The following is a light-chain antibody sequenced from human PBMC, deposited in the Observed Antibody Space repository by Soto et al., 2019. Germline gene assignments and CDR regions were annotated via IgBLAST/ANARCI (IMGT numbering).Light chain of an antibody. Sequence: KLSPVTLSLSPGERVTLSCRASQSISSYLNWYQQKPGKAPKLLIYAASSLQSGVPSRFSGSGSGTDFTLTISSLQPEDFVTYYCQQSYSTPRTFGQGTKV. CDR1: QSISSY. CDR2: AAS. CDR3: QQSYSTPRT. J-gene: IGKJ1*01. V-gene: IGKV1-39*01.